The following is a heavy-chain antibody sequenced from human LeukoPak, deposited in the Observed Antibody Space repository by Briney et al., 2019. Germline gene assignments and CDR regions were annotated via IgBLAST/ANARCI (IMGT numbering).Heavy chain of an antibody. J-gene: IGHJ4*02. V-gene: IGHV1-18*04. Sequence: ASVKVSCKASGYTFTSYGISWVRQAPGQGLEWMGWISAYNGNTNYAQKLQGRVTMTEDTSTDTAYMELSSLRSEDTAVYYCATDLATYYYDSSITWGQGTLVTVSS. D-gene: IGHD3-22*01. CDR1: GYTFTSYG. CDR2: ISAYNGNT. CDR3: ATDLATYYYDSSIT.